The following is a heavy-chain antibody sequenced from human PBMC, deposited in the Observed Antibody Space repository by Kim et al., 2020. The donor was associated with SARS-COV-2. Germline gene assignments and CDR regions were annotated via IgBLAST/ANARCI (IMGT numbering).Heavy chain of an antibody. Sequence: GGSLRLSCAASGFTFSRYAMSWVRQAPGKRLEWVSAISATGGSTYYADSVKGRFTISRDNSKNTLFLQMNSLRAEDTAVYYCAKFIGSWYAEYYFDYWGQGTLVTVSS. V-gene: IGHV3-23*01. CDR2: ISATGGST. D-gene: IGHD2-2*01. J-gene: IGHJ4*02. CDR1: GFTFSRYA. CDR3: AKFIGSWYAEYYFDY.